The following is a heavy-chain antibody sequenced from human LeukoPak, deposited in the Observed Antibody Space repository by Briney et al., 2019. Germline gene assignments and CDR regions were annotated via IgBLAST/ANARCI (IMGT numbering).Heavy chain of an antibody. CDR1: GYTLTDLS. Sequence: ASVKVSCKVSGYTLTDLSMHWVRQAPGKGLEWMGGFDPEDGETIYAQKFQGRVTMTEDTSTDTAYMELSSLRSEDTAVYYCATGSGTSGYFGRDYWGQGTLVTVSS. J-gene: IGHJ4*02. V-gene: IGHV1-24*01. CDR3: ATGSGTSGYFGRDY. CDR2: FDPEDGET. D-gene: IGHD3-22*01.